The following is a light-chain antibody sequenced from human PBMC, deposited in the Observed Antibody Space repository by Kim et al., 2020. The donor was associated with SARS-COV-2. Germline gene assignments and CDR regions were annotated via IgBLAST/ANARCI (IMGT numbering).Light chain of an antibody. V-gene: IGLV2-18*02. CDR2: EVN. CDR1: SSDIGNYNR. CDR3: SSDTGNNTWV. Sequence: GQSVTIACTGTSSDIGNYNRVSWDQQPPGAGPKLMFYEVNNRPSGVPDRFSGSKSGNTASLTISGLQTEDEADYYCSSDTGNNTWVFGGGTQLTVL. J-gene: IGLJ3*02.